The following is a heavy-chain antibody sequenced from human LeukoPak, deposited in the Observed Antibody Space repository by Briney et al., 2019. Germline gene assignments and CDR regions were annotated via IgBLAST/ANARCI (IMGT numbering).Heavy chain of an antibody. CDR1: GGSINTYY. D-gene: IGHD3-22*01. CDR2: IDDSGST. J-gene: IGHJ4*02. CDR3: AREGDYYGSSAYGLDD. Sequence: SETLSLTCTVSGGSINTYYWRWIRQPPGKGLEWIGYIDDSGSTNYNPSLKSRVTISLDTSKNQCSLKLSSVTAADTAVYYCAREGDYYGSSAYGLDDWGQGTLVTVSS. V-gene: IGHV4-59*12.